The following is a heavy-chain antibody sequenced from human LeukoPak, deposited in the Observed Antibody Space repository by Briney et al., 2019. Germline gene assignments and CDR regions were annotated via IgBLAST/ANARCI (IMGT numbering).Heavy chain of an antibody. D-gene: IGHD5-24*01. CDR3: ARGVRWLQLSYFDY. J-gene: IGHJ4*02. CDR2: IYYSGST. V-gene: IGHV4-31*03. CDR1: GGSISSGAYY. Sequence: SQTLSLTCTVSGGSISSGAYYWIWIRQHPGKGLEWIGYIYYSGSTYYNPSLKSRVTISVDTSKNQFSLKLSSVTAADTAVYYCARGVRWLQLSYFDYWGQGTLVTVSS.